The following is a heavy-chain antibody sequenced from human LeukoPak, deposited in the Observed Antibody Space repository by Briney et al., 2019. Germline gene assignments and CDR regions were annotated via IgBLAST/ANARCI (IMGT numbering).Heavy chain of an antibody. V-gene: IGHV1-69*04. CDR2: IIPILGIA. CDR3: ARGSYCTNGVCHHYYYYGMDV. Sequence: SVKVSFKASGGTFSSYAISWVRQAPGQGLEWMGRIIPILGIANYAQKFQGRVTITADKSTSTAYMELSSLRSEDTAVYYCARGSYCTNGVCHHYYYYGMDVWGQGTTVTVSS. D-gene: IGHD2-8*01. CDR1: GGTFSSYA. J-gene: IGHJ6*02.